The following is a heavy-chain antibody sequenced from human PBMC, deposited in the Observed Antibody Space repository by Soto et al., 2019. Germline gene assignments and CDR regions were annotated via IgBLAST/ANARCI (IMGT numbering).Heavy chain of an antibody. J-gene: IGHJ4*02. V-gene: IGHV3-11*01. D-gene: IGHD6-19*01. CDR1: GFTFSDHY. CDR3: ARRTPITSGPFDY. CDR2: ISSSASAT. Sequence: GGSLRLSCAASGFTFSDHYMSWIRQAPGKGLEWVSYISSSASATYYAESVKGRFTISRGNAKNSLYLQMNSLRPEDTAVYYCARRTPITSGPFDYWAQGILVTVSS.